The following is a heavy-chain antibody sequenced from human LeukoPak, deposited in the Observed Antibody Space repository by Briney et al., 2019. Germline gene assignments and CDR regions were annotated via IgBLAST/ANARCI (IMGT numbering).Heavy chain of an antibody. Sequence: GGSLRLSCAVFGFTFSDYGMHWVRQAPGKGLEWVAVIWYDGSNKYHGDSVKGRFTISRDNSKNTLYLQMNSLRVEDTAVYYCARDRPTGSYYSIDYWGQGTLVTVSS. J-gene: IGHJ4*02. CDR2: IWYDGSNK. CDR1: GFTFSDYG. CDR3: ARDRPTGSYYSIDY. D-gene: IGHD1-26*01. V-gene: IGHV3-33*01.